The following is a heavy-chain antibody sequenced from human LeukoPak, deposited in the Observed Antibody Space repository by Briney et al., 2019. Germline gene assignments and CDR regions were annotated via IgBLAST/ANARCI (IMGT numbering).Heavy chain of an antibody. CDR3: ARSLVIGHYYYYMDV. Sequence: GSLRLSCAASGFTFSNYWMNWVRQAPGKGLEWVANIKESGSEKYYMDSVKGRFTISRDNAKDSLYLQMNSLRVEDTAVYYCARSLVIGHYYYYMDVWGEGTTVTVSS. J-gene: IGHJ6*03. CDR2: IKESGSEK. CDR1: GFTFSNYW. V-gene: IGHV3-7*01.